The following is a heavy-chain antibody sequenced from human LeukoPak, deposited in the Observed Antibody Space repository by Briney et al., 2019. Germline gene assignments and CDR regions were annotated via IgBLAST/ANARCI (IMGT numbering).Heavy chain of an antibody. CDR2: ISASSGYT. CDR1: GFIFSDYY. V-gene: IGHV3-11*06. Sequence: GGSLRLSCVASGFIFSDYYMSWIRQAPGKGLEWISYISASSGYTKYADSVKGRFTISRDTAKNSLYLEMNSLRAEDTAVYYCARDWSPNWFDPWGQGTLVTVSS. CDR3: ARDWSPNWFDP. J-gene: IGHJ5*02.